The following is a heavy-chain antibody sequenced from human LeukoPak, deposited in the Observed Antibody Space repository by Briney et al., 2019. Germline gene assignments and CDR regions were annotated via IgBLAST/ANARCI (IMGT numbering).Heavy chain of an antibody. CDR1: GGSFSGYL. V-gene: IGHV4-34*01. CDR3: ARDSTQYWFDP. CDR2: INYNGEIT. J-gene: IGHJ5*02. D-gene: IGHD2/OR15-2a*01. Sequence: SETLSLTCTVSGGSFSGYLWSWLRQPPGKGLEWIGDINYNGEITNYNPSLKSRLTMSVDTPKNQFSLKLSSVTAADTAVYYCARDSTQYWFDPWGQGTLVTVSS.